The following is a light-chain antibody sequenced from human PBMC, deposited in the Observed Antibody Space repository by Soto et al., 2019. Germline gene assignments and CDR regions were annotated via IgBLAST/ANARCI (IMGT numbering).Light chain of an antibody. CDR1: QSVLSN. J-gene: IGKJ4*01. V-gene: IGKV3-15*01. Sequence: EIVMTQSPATLSVSPGERATLSCRASQSVLSNLAWYQQKPGQAPRLLIYGASTRATGFPARFSGSGSGTEFTLTISSLQSEDFAVYYCQQYEKWPLTCGGGTKVNIK. CDR2: GAS. CDR3: QQYEKWPLT.